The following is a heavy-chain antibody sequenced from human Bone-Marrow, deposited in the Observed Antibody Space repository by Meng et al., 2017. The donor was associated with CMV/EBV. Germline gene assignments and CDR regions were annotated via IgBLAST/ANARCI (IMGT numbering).Heavy chain of an antibody. D-gene: IGHD6-19*01. J-gene: IGHJ5*02. CDR3: ARHAPVAGIFT. V-gene: IGHV4-39*01. CDR1: GGSISSRSYY. CDR2: IYYSGST. Sequence: CNVSGGSISSRSYYWGWIRQPPGKGLEWIGSIYYSGSTYYNPSLKSRVTISVDRSKNQFSLKLSSVTAADTAVYYCARHAPVAGIFTWGQGTLVTVSS.